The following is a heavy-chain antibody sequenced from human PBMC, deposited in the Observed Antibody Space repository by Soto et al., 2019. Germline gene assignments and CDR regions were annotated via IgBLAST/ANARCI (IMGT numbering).Heavy chain of an antibody. CDR2: IYYSGST. CDR3: ARGADDSSGYPTYYFDN. J-gene: IGHJ4*02. V-gene: IGHV4-31*03. Sequence: SETLSLTCTVSGGSISSGGYYWSWIRQHPGKGLEWIGYIYYSGSTYYNPSLKSRGPISVDTSKNLFSLKLRSVTAADTAVYYCARGADDSSGYPTYYFDNSGPGTLVTISS. D-gene: IGHD3-22*01. CDR1: GGSISSGGYY.